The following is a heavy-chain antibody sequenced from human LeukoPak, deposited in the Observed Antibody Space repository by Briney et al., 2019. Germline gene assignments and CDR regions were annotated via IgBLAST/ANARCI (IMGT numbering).Heavy chain of an antibody. CDR1: GFTFSSYA. J-gene: IGHJ4*02. V-gene: IGHV3-23*01. Sequence: GGSLRHSCAASGFTFSSYAMSWVRQAPGKGLEWVSAISGSGGSTYYADSVKGRFTISRDNSKNTLYLQMNSLRAEDTAVYYCAKGYSSGWYPEGYWGQGTLVTVSS. D-gene: IGHD6-19*01. CDR2: ISGSGGST. CDR3: AKGYSSGWYPEGY.